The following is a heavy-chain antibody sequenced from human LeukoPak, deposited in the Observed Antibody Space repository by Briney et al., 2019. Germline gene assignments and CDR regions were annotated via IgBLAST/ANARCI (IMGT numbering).Heavy chain of an antibody. CDR3: AKGTAVTTTTWDYYYYMDV. J-gene: IGHJ6*03. CDR2: ISGSGGST. D-gene: IGHD4-11*01. V-gene: IGHV3-23*01. CDR1: GFTFSSYG. Sequence: PGGTLRLSCAASGFTFSSYGMSWVRQAPGKGLEWVSAISGSGGSTYYADSVKGRFTISRDNSKNTLYLQMNSLRAEDTAVYYCAKGTAVTTTTWDYYYYMDVWGKGTTVTVSS.